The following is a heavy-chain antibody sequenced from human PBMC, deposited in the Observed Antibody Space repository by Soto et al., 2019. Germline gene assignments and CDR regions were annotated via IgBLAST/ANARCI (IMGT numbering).Heavy chain of an antibody. CDR1: GGSISSSSYY. CDR3: ARNPDIVVVPAAIPYFDY. V-gene: IGHV4-39*01. D-gene: IGHD2-2*01. J-gene: IGHJ4*02. Sequence: SETLSLTCTVSGGSISSSSYYWGWIRRPPGKGLEWIGSIYYSGSTYYNPSLKSRVIISVDTSKNQFSLKLSSVTAADTAVYYCARNPDIVVVPAAIPYFDYWGQGTLVTVSS. CDR2: IYYSGST.